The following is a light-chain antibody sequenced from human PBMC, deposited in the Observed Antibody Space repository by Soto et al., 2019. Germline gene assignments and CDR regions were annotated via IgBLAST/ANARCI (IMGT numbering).Light chain of an antibody. CDR1: QTMSTY. J-gene: IGKJ5*01. V-gene: IGKV1-39*01. CDR3: TQRQSNPIT. Sequence: DIQLTQSPYSLSASVGNRVTITCRSSQTMSTYVKWYQQKPRKAPTLLIYAASSLQSVVLSRFSGSGSGTDFTLTISSLQTDDFATYDCTQRQSNPITPGHGNRLEIK. CDR2: AAS.